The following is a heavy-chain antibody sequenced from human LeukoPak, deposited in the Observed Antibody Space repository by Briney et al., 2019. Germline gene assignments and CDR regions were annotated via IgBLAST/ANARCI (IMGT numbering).Heavy chain of an antibody. D-gene: IGHD3-22*01. Sequence: SETLSLTCTVSGGSISSYYWGWIRQPPGKGLEWLGSIYYSGSTYYNPSLKSRVTISVDTSKNQFSLKLSSVTAADTAVYYCARLQWDYYDSSGYGYWGQGTLVTVSS. CDR2: IYYSGST. CDR3: ARLQWDYYDSSGYGY. J-gene: IGHJ4*02. V-gene: IGHV4-39*01. CDR1: GGSISSYY.